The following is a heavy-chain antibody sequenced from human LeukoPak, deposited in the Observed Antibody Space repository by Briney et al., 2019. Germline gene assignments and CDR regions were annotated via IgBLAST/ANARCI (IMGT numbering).Heavy chain of an antibody. D-gene: IGHD3-3*01. CDR2: IIPIFGTA. Sequence: SVKVSCKASGGTFSSYAISWVRQAPGQGLEWMGGIIPIFGTANYAQKFQGRVTITADESTSTAYMELRSLRSDDTAVYYCARARSLLRFLEWPDYWGQGTLVTVSS. CDR3: ARARSLLRFLEWPDY. V-gene: IGHV1-69*13. CDR1: GGTFSSYA. J-gene: IGHJ4*02.